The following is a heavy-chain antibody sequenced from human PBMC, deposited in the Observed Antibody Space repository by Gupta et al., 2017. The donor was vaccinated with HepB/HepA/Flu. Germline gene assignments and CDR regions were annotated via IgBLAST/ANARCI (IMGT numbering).Heavy chain of an antibody. J-gene: IGHJ4*02. CDR3: AHLYSSSSGVDY. Sequence: QITLKESGPTLVKPTQTLTLTCTFSGFSLSTSGVGVGWIRQPPGKALEWLALIYWDDDKRYSPSLKSRLTIPKDTSKNQVVLTMTNMDPVDTATDYCAHLYSSSSGVDYWGQGTLVTVSS. CDR1: GFSLSTSGVG. V-gene: IGHV2-5*02. CDR2: IYWDDDK. D-gene: IGHD6-6*01.